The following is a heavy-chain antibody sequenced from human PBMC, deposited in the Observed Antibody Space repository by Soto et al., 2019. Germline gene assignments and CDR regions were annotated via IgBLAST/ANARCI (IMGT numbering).Heavy chain of an antibody. Sequence: GGSLRSSCAASGFTLSNYGINWVRQAPGKGLEWVSLVSGGGGSTYYADSVKGRFTASRDNSNNMLYLQLNNLKAEDTAVYYCTWLIFDNWGPGTLVNVSS. CDR2: VSGGGGST. J-gene: IGHJ4*02. V-gene: IGHV3-23*01. CDR1: GFTLSNYG. CDR3: TWLIFDN. D-gene: IGHD6-19*01.